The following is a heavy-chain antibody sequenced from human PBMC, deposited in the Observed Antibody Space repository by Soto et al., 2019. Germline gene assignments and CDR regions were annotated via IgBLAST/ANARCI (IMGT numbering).Heavy chain of an antibody. CDR1: GFTFSSYW. J-gene: IGHJ4*02. Sequence: EVPLVESGGGLVQPGGSLRLSCAASGFTFSSYWMSWVRQAPGKGLEWVANIKQDGSEKNYVDSVKSRFTISRDNAKNSLYLQMDSLRAEDTAVYYCAKESGIAVAGSDIDYWGQGTLVTVSS. CDR3: AKESGIAVAGSDIDY. D-gene: IGHD6-19*01. V-gene: IGHV3-7*03. CDR2: IKQDGSEK.